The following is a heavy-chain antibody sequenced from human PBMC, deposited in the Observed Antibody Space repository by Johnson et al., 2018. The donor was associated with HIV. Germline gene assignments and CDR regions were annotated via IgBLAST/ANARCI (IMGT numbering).Heavy chain of an antibody. CDR1: GFSFSGFA. J-gene: IGHJ3*02. Sequence: VQVVESGGGVVQPGGSLRLSCVVSGFSFSGFAMHWVRQAPGKGLDWMAVISYDGSNKYYADSVKGRFTISRDNSKNTLYLQMNSLRPEDTAVYYCASSRRGQQLVPLAFDIWGQGTMVTVSS. CDR2: ISYDGSNK. V-gene: IGHV3-30*04. D-gene: IGHD6-13*01. CDR3: ASSRRGQQLVPLAFDI.